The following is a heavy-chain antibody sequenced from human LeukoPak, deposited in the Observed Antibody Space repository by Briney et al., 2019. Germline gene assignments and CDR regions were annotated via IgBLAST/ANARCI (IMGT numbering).Heavy chain of an antibody. CDR2: ISYDGSNK. CDR1: GFTFSSYA. D-gene: IGHD3-3*01. Sequence: AGGSLRLSCAASGFTFSSYAMHWVRQAPGKGLEWVAVISYDGSNKYYADSVKGRFTISRDNSKNTLYLQMNSLRAEDTAVYYCARDAKRITIFGVALSRENWFDPWGQGTLVTVSS. J-gene: IGHJ5*02. V-gene: IGHV3-30*04. CDR3: ARDAKRITIFGVALSRENWFDP.